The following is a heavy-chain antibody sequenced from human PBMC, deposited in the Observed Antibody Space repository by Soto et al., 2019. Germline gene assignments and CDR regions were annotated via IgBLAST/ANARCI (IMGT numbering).Heavy chain of an antibody. CDR1: GYTFTSYD. Sequence: ASVKVSCKASGYTFTSYDINWVRQATGQGLEWMGWMNPNSGNTGYAQKFQGRVTMTRNTSISTAYMELSSLRSEDTAVYYCARGIKNDFWSGPSYYYYYYYMDVWGKGTTVTVSS. CDR2: MNPNSGNT. D-gene: IGHD3-3*01. V-gene: IGHV1-8*01. CDR3: ARGIKNDFWSGPSYYYYYYYMDV. J-gene: IGHJ6*03.